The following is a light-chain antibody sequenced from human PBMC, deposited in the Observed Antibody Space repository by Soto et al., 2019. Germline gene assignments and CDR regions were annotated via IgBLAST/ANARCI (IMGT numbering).Light chain of an antibody. J-gene: IGKJ5*01. CDR1: LSVSVY. Sequence: PATLSLSPGERATLSCRTSLSVSVYLDWYQQKPGQAPRLLISDASNRATGIPVRFSGSGFGTDFTLTISSLEAEDSAVYYCQQRSNWPSITFGQGTRLEIK. CDR2: DAS. V-gene: IGKV3-11*01. CDR3: QQRSNWPSIT.